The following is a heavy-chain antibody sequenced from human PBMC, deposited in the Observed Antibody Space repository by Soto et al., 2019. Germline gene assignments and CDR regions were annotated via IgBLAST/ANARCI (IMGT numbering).Heavy chain of an antibody. CDR2: ISYDGSNK. D-gene: IGHD5-12*01. J-gene: IGHJ4*02. CDR3: AGGQRDGYTGGLDY. Sequence: QVQLVESGGGVVQPGRSLRLSCAASGFTFSSYAMHWVRQAPGKGLEWVAVISYDGSNKYYADSVKGRFTISRDNSKNPLYLQMNSLRAEDTAVYYCAGGQRDGYTGGLDYWGQGTLVTVSS. V-gene: IGHV3-30-3*01. CDR1: GFTFSSYA.